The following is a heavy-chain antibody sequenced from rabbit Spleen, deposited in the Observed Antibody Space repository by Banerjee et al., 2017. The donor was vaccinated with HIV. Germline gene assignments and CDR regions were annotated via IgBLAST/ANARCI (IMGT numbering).Heavy chain of an antibody. V-gene: IGHV1S40*01. CDR3: ARDLVAVIGWNFSL. CDR1: GFDFSANA. D-gene: IGHD1-1*01. Sequence: QSLEESGGDLVKPEGTLTLTCKASGFDFSANAMCWVRQAPGKGLEWSACLGPTSSYSTWYATWAKGRFTISKPSSTTVTLQMTSLTGADTATYFCARDLVAVIGWNFSLWGPGTLVTVS. CDR2: LGPTSSYST. J-gene: IGHJ4*01.